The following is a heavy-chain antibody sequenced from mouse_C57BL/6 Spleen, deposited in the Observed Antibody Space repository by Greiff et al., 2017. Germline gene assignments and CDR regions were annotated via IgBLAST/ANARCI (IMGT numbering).Heavy chain of an antibody. CDR2: ISDGGSYT. D-gene: IGHD2-5*01. J-gene: IGHJ4*01. CDR3: ARGYYSNYGAMDY. V-gene: IGHV5-4*01. Sequence: EVQLVESGGGLVKPGGSLKLSCAASGFTFSSYAMSWVRQNPEKRLEGVATISDGGSYTYYPDNVKGRFTISRDNAKNNLYLQMSHLKSEDTAMYYCARGYYSNYGAMDYWGQGTSVTVSS. CDR1: GFTFSSYA.